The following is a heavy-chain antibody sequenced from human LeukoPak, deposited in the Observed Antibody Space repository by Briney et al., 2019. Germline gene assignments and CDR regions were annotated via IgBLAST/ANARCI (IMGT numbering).Heavy chain of an antibody. CDR3: ASTMGYCSGGSCYSATSGWFDP. J-gene: IGHJ5*02. CDR1: GGSFSGYY. D-gene: IGHD2-15*01. Sequence: SETLSLTCAVYGGSFSGYYWSWIRQPPGKGLEWIGEINHSGSTNYNPSLKRRVTISVDTSKNQFSLKLSSVTAADTAVYYSASTMGYCSGGSCYSATSGWFDPWGQGTLVTVSS. V-gene: IGHV4-34*01. CDR2: INHSGST.